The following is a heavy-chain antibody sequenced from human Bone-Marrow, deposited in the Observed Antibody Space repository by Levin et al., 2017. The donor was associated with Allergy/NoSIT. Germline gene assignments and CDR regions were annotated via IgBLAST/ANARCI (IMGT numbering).Heavy chain of an antibody. CDR1: GGSISSSNW. V-gene: IGHV4-4*02. CDR2: IYHSGST. D-gene: IGHD6-19*01. CDR3: AREVAVAGFPDAFDI. J-gene: IGHJ3*02. Sequence: KTSETLSLTCAVSGGSISSSNWWSWVRQPPGKGLEWIGEIYHSGSTNYNPSLKSRVTISVDKSKNQFSLKLSSVTAADTAVYYCAREVAVAGFPDAFDIWGQGTMVTVSS.